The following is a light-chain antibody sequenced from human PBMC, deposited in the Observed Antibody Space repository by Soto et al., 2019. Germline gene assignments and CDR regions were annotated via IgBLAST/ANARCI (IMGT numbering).Light chain of an antibody. Sequence: QSVLTQPPSASGTPGQRVTISCSGSSSNIGSNTVNWYRQLPGTAPKLLIYSNNQRPSGVPDRFSGSKFGTSASLAISGLQSEDEADYYCAAWDDSLNGKVFGGGTKLTVL. CDR1: SSNIGSNT. J-gene: IGLJ2*01. CDR2: SNN. CDR3: AAWDDSLNGKV. V-gene: IGLV1-44*01.